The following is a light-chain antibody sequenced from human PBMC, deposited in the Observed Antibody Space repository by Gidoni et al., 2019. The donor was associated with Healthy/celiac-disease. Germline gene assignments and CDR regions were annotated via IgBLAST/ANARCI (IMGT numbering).Light chain of an antibody. J-gene: IGLJ3*02. CDR2: DVS. CDR1: SSDVGGYNY. Sequence: QSALTQPASVSGSPGQSITISCTGTSSDVGGYNYVSWYQQHPGKAPKLMIYDVSNRPSGVSNRFSASKSGITASLTISGLQAEDEADYYCCSYTSSSTWVFGGGTKLTVL. CDR3: CSYTSSSTWV. V-gene: IGLV2-14*01.